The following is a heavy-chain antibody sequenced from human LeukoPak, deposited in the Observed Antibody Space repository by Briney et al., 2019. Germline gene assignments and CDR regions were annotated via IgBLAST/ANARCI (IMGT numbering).Heavy chain of an antibody. D-gene: IGHD3-10*01. V-gene: IGHV3-23*01. Sequence: GGTLRLTCAASGFIFNTYGMSWVRQAPGKGLEWVSGISGSGGATYYADSVKSRFTISRDDPHNTLYLQMNSLRAEDTAVYFCARGGVDYYGSGTYYLMYYFDYWGQGALVTVSS. CDR3: ARGGVDYYGSGTYYLMYYFDY. J-gene: IGHJ4*02. CDR1: GFIFNTYG. CDR2: ISGSGGAT.